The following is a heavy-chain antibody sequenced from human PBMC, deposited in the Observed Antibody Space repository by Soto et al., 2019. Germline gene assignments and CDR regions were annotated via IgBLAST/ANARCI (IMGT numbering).Heavy chain of an antibody. D-gene: IGHD1-26*01. Sequence: EVQLVETGGGLIQPGGSLRLSCAASGFTVSSNYMSWVRQAPGKGLEWASVIYSGGSTYYADSVKGGFTISRDNSKNTLYLQRNSLRAEDTAVYYCARGPPRVGATTPTTYQFDYWGQGTLVTVSS. J-gene: IGHJ4*02. CDR2: IYSGGST. CDR1: GFTVSSNY. V-gene: IGHV3-53*02. CDR3: ARGPPRVGATTPTTYQFDY.